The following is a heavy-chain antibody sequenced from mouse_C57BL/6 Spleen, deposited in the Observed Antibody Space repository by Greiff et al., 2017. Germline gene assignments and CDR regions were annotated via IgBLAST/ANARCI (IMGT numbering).Heavy chain of an antibody. CDR1: GFSLTSYG. CDR2: IWGVGST. V-gene: IGHV2-6*01. Sequence: VKVVESGPGLVAPSQSLSITCTVSGFSLTSYGVDWVRQSPGKGLEWLGVIWGVGSTNYNSALKSRLSISKDNSKSQVFLKMNSLQTDDTAMYYCASGLGGFAYWGQGTLVTVSA. CDR3: ASGLGGFAY. D-gene: IGHD4-1*01. J-gene: IGHJ3*01.